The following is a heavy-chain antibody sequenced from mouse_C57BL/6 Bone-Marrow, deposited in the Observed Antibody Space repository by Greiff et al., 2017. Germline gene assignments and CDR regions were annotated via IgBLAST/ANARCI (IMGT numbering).Heavy chain of an antibody. Sequence: EVQRVESGGDLVKPGGSLKLSCAASGFTFSSYGMSWVRQTPDKRLEWVATISSGGSYTYYPDSVKGRFTISRDNAKNTLYLRMSSLKSEDTAMYYCASTVRAYWGQGTLVTVSA. J-gene: IGHJ3*01. CDR2: ISSGGSYT. V-gene: IGHV5-6*01. CDR3: ASTVRAY. CDR1: GFTFSSYG. D-gene: IGHD1-1*01.